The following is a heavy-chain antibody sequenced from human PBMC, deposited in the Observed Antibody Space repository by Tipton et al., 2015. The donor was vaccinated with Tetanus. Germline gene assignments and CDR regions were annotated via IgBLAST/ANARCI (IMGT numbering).Heavy chain of an antibody. CDR1: DASIGNDY. D-gene: IGHD3-10*01. J-gene: IGHJ4*02. V-gene: IGHV4-59*01. Sequence: TLSLTCTVSDASIGNDYWAWIRQAPGMGLEWIGYISDRGSTDYNPSLKSRVTMSLDTSRNQFSLKLTSVTAADTAVYYCTRANHEFPKKGPFDSWGQGTLVIVS. CDR3: TRANHEFPKKGPFDS. CDR2: ISDRGST.